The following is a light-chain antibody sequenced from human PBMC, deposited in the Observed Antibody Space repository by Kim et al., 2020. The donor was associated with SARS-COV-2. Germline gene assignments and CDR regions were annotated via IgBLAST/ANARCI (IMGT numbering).Light chain of an antibody. CDR1: SSDVGGYNY. Sequence: QSITISCTGTSSDVGGYNYVSWYQQHPGKAPKLMIYDVSKRPSGVSNRFSGSKSGNTASLTISGLQAEDEADYYCSSYTSSSTLYVFGTGTQLTVL. CDR3: SSYTSSSTLYV. J-gene: IGLJ1*01. V-gene: IGLV2-14*04. CDR2: DVS.